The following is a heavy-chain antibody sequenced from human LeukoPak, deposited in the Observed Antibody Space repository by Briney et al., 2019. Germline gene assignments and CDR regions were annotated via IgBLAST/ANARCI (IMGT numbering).Heavy chain of an antibody. CDR1: GFTFSSYA. V-gene: IGHV3-30-3*01. CDR2: ISYDGNNK. J-gene: IGHJ2*01. Sequence: GGSLRLSCAASGFTFSSYAMHWVRQAPGKGLEWVAVISYDGNNKYYADSVKGRFTISRDNAKNSLYLQMNSLRAEDTALYYCARTFDLWGRGTLVTVSS. CDR3: ARTFDL.